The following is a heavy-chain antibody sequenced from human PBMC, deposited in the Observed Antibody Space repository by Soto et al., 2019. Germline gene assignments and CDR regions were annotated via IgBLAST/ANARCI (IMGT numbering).Heavy chain of an antibody. V-gene: IGHV3-64D*06. CDR3: VKGYSSSWSYY. CDR1: GVTFSSYA. D-gene: IGHD6-13*01. CDR2: ISDNGGTT. Sequence: HPGGSLRLSCSASGVTFSSYAMHWVRQAPGMGLEFVSAISDNGGTTYYADSVKGRFAISRDNPKNTLYLQMSSLRVEDTAVYYCVKGYSSSWSYYWGQGT. J-gene: IGHJ4*02.